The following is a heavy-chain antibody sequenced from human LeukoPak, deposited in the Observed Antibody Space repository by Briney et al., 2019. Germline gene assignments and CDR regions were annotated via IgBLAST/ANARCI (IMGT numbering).Heavy chain of an antibody. Sequence: GSLRLSCAASGFTSSSYGMHWVRQAPGKGLEWVAVISYDGSNKYYADSVKGRFTISRDNSKNTLYLQMNSLRAEDTAVYYCAGSAYCSGGSCYSPFDYWGQGTLVTVSS. D-gene: IGHD2-15*01. J-gene: IGHJ4*02. CDR2: ISYDGSNK. CDR3: AGSAYCSGGSCYSPFDY. V-gene: IGHV3-30*03. CDR1: GFTSSSYG.